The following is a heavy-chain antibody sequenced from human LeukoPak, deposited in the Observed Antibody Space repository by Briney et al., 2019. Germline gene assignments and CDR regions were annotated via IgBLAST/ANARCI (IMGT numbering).Heavy chain of an antibody. CDR1: GGSISSYY. D-gene: IGHD6-13*01. J-gene: IGHJ6*02. CDR3: ARVGAAGGYYYYYYGMDV. V-gene: IGHV4-4*07. Sequence: SETLSLTCTVSGGSISSYYWSWIRQPAGKGLEWIGRIYTSGSTNYNPSLKSRVTMPVDTSKNQFSLKLSSVTAADTAVYYCARVGAAGGYYYYYYGMDVWGQGTTVTVSS. CDR2: IYTSGST.